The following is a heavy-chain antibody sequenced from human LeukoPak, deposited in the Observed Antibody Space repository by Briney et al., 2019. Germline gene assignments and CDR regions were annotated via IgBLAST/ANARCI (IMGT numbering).Heavy chain of an antibody. V-gene: IGHV3-30*18. CDR3: AKLTHSSGWYDYFDY. J-gene: IGHJ4*02. Sequence: GGSLRLSCAASGFTFSSDGMHWVGQAPGKGLEGVGVISYDGSNKYYADSGKGPFTISRDNSKNTLYLQMNSLRADDTAVYYCAKLTHSSGWYDYFDYWGQGTLVTVSS. D-gene: IGHD6-19*01. CDR2: ISYDGSNK. CDR1: GFTFSSDG.